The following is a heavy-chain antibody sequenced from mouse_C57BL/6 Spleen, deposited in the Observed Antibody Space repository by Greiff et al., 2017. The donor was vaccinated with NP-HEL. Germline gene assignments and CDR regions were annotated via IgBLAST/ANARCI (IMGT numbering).Heavy chain of an antibody. Sequence: VQLQQSGAELVMPGASVKLSCKASGYTFTSYWMHWVKQRPGQGLEWIGEIDPSDSYTNYNQKFKGKSTLTVDKSSSTAYMQLSSLTSEDSAVYYCARGNGDLGYWYFDVWGTGTTVTVSS. J-gene: IGHJ1*03. V-gene: IGHV1-69*01. CDR1: GYTFTSYW. D-gene: IGHD4-1*01. CDR3: ARGNGDLGYWYFDV. CDR2: IDPSDSYT.